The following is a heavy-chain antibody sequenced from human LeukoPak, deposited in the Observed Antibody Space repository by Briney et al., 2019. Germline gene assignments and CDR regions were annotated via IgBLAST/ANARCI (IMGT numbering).Heavy chain of an antibody. V-gene: IGHV4-4*07. D-gene: IGHD1-14*01. CDR2: IYTSGST. Sequence: SETLSLTCTVTGGSISSYYWSWIRQPAGKGQEWIGRIYTSGSTNYNPSLKSRVTMSVDTSKNQFSLKLSSVTAADTAVYYCARYTRTPSYWYFDLWGRGTLVTVSS. CDR3: ARYTRTPSYWYFDL. CDR1: GGSISSYY. J-gene: IGHJ2*01.